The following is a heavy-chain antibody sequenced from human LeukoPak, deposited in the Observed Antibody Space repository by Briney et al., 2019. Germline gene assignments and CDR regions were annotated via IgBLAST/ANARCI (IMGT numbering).Heavy chain of an antibody. CDR2: ISYDGSNK. V-gene: IGHV3-30*18. Sequence: GGSLRLSCVTSGFTFNNYAMTWVRQAPGKGLEWVAVISYDGSNKYYADSVKGRFTISRDNSKNTLFLEMNSLRAEDTAVYYCAKALTSGWYLDAFNIWGQGTMVTVSS. J-gene: IGHJ3*02. CDR3: AKALTSGWYLDAFNI. CDR1: GFTFNNYA. D-gene: IGHD6-19*01.